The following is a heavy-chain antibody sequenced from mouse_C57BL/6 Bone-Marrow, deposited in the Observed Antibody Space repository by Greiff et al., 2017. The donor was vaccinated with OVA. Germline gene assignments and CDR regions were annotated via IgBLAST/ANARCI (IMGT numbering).Heavy chain of an antibody. CDR1: GYTFTSYW. D-gene: IGHD1-1*01. J-gene: IGHJ2*01. CDR3: AREGYSHFDY. Sequence: VKLQESGAELVKPGASVKLSCKASGYTFTSYWMHWVKQRPGQGLEWIGMIHPNSGSTNYNEKFKSKATLTVDKSSSTAYMQLSSLTAEDSAVYYCAREGYSHFDYWGQGTTLTVSS. V-gene: IGHV1-64*01. CDR2: IHPNSGST.